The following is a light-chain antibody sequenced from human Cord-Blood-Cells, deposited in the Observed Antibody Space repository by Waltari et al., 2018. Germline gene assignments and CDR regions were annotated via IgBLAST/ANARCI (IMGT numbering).Light chain of an antibody. Sequence: DIQMTQSPSTLSASVGDRVTITCRASQSISSWLAWYQQKPGKAPKLLIYKASSLEIGVPSRFSGSGSGTEFTRTISSLQPDDFATYYCQQYNSYTFGQGTKLEIK. CDR1: QSISSW. V-gene: IGKV1-5*03. CDR3: QQYNSYT. J-gene: IGKJ2*01. CDR2: KAS.